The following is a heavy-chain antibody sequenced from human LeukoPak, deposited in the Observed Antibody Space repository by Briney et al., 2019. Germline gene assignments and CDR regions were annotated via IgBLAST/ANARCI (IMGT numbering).Heavy chain of an antibody. Sequence: GGSLRLSCAASGFTFSSYGMHWVRQAPGKGLEWVAVISYDGSNKYYADSVKGRFTISRDNYKNTLYLQMNSMRAEDTAVYYFGRGPSGYHNSGGQGSMVSVSS. CDR3: GRGPSGYHNS. V-gene: IGHV3-30*03. J-gene: IGHJ4*02. CDR2: ISYDGSNK. D-gene: IGHD5-12*01. CDR1: GFTFSSYG.